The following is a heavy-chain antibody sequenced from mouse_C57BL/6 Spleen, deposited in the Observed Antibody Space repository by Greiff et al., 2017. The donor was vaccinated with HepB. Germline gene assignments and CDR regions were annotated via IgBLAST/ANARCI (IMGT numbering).Heavy chain of an antibody. CDR2: IYPGDGDT. V-gene: IGHV1-82*01. J-gene: IGHJ2*01. D-gene: IGHD1-1*01. Sequence: VQLQQSGPELVKPGASVKISCKASGYAFSSSWMNWVKQRPGKGLEWIGRIYPGDGDTNYNGKFKGKATLTADKSSSTAYMQLSSLTSEDSAVYFCVLYYGSSYNYFDYWGQGTTLTVSS. CDR1: GYAFSSSW. CDR3: VLYYGSSYNYFDY.